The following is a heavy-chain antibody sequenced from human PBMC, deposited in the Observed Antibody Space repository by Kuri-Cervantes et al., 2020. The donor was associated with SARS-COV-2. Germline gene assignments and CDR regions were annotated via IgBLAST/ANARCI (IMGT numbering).Heavy chain of an antibody. CDR3: ARSPQRITMIAFDP. CDR1: GYTFSDYY. J-gene: IGHJ5*02. V-gene: IGHV1-2*02. CDR2: INPNSGGT. D-gene: IGHD3-22*01. Sequence: ASVKVSCKASGYTFSDYYINWVRQAPGQGLEWMGWINPNSGGTNYAQKFQGRVTMTRDTSISTAYMELSRLRSEDTAVYYCARSPQRITMIAFDPWGQGTLVTVSS.